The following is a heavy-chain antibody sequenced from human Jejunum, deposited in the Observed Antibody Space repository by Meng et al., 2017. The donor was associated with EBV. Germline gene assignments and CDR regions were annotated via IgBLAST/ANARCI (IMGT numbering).Heavy chain of an antibody. CDR3: ARDRSNSDY. CDR1: GYDFINSG. CDR2: ISVYRGNT. J-gene: IGHJ4*02. D-gene: IGHD5-24*01. V-gene: IGHV1-18*01. Sequence: QVQPVQSGAEVKKPGASVKGSCKASGYDFINSGISWVRQAPGQGLEWMGWISVYRGNTNYAQRFQDRVTLTTNTSTSTVYMELRSLTSDDTAVYYCARDRSNSDYWGQGTLVTVSS.